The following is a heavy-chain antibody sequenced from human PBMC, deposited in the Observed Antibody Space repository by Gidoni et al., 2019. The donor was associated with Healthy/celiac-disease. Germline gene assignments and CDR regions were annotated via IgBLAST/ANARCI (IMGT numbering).Heavy chain of an antibody. J-gene: IGHJ4*02. CDR1: GGSISSRSYY. Sequence: QLQLQESGPGLVKPSETLSLTCTVPGGSISSRSYYWGWIRQPPGKGLEWIGSIYYSGSTYYNPSLKSRVTISVDTSKNQFSLKLSSVTAADTAVYYCANQNTYYYDSSVTDYWGQGTLVTVSS. D-gene: IGHD3-22*01. CDR2: IYYSGST. V-gene: IGHV4-39*01. CDR3: ANQNTYYYDSSVTDY.